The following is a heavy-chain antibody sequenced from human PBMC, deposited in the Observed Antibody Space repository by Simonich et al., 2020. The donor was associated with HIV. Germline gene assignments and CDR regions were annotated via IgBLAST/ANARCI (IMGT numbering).Heavy chain of an antibody. CDR2: INPNSGGT. Sequence: QVQLVQSGAELKKPGASVKVSCKASGYSFTAYYINWVRQAPGQGLEGMGRINPNSGGTNYAQKFQGRVSMTRDTSISTAYMEVNSLRSDDTAVYYCARLDYTDYADWYFHYWGQGTLVTVSS. D-gene: IGHD4-17*01. J-gene: IGHJ1*01. CDR3: ARLDYTDYADWYFHY. V-gene: IGHV1-2*06. CDR1: GYSFTAYY.